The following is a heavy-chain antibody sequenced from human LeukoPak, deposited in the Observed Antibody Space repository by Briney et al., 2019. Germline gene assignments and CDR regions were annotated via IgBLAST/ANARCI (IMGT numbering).Heavy chain of an antibody. V-gene: IGHV3-23*01. CDR3: AKDLMTGLFLEWLLFMYDY. J-gene: IGHJ4*02. CDR2: ISGSGGST. CDR1: GFTFSSYA. D-gene: IGHD3-3*01. Sequence: GGSLRLSCAASGFTFSSYAMSWVRQAPGKGVEWVSAISGSGGSTYYADSVKARFTISRDNSKNTLYLRMNSLRAEDTAVYYCAKDLMTGLFLEWLLFMYDYWGQGTLVTVSS.